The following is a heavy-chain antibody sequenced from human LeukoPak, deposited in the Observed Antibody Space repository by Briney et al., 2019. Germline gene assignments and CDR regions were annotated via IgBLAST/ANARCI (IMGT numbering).Heavy chain of an antibody. CDR1: GGSISSYY. CDR2: IYYSGST. V-gene: IGHV4-59*12. Sequence: SETLSLTCTVSGGSISSYYWSWIRQPPGKGLEWIGYIYYSGSTNYKSSLKSRVTISVDTSKNQFSLKLSSVTAADTAVYYCARALGYCTNGVCSYDYWGQGTLVTVSS. CDR3: ARALGYCTNGVCSYDY. J-gene: IGHJ4*02. D-gene: IGHD2-8*01.